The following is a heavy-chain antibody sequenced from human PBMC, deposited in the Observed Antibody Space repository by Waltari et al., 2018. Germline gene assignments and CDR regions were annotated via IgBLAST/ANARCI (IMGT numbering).Heavy chain of an antibody. Sequence: EVQLLASGGGLVQPGGSLRLSCAASGFTFSSYAMSWVRPAPGKGLEWVSFISGSGGSTYYADSVKGRFTISRDNSKNTLYLQMNSLRAEDTAVYYCANRKRIFGVVELDWCQGTLVTVSS. CDR2: ISGSGGST. D-gene: IGHD3-3*02. CDR3: ANRKRIFGVVELD. V-gene: IGHV3-23*01. J-gene: IGHJ4*02. CDR1: GFTFSSYA.